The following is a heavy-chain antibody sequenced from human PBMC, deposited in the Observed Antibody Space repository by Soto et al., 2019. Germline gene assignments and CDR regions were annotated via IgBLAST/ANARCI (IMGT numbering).Heavy chain of an antibody. CDR3: AGVYYGGNSVNNY. D-gene: IGHD2-8*01. V-gene: IGHV3-30-3*02. J-gene: IGHJ4*02. CDR1: GVTFSSLA. CDR2: TSYDGSNK. Sequence: SLALGCAVSGVTFSSLAMSCVRQAPGKGLEWVAATSYDGSNKYYADSVKGRFIISRDNSKNTLDLLLNTLRAEDTAVYYCAGVYYGGNSVNNYWGQGTPVTVSS.